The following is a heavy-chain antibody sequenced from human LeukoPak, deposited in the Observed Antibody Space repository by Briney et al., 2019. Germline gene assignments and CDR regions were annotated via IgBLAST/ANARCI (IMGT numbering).Heavy chain of an antibody. CDR2: INPNSGGT. D-gene: IGHD6-13*01. J-gene: IGHJ6*02. V-gene: IGHV1-2*02. CDR1: GYTFTGYY. Sequence: ASVKVSCKASGYTFTGYYMHWVRQAPGQGLEWMGWINPNSGGTNYAQKFQGRVTMTRDTSISTAYMELSRLRSDDTAVYYCARDIAAAGTSSYGMDVWGQGTTVTVSS. CDR3: ARDIAAAGTSSYGMDV.